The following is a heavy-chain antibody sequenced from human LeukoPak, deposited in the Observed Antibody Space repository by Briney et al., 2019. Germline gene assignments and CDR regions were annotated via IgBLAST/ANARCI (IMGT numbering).Heavy chain of an antibody. CDR1: EMSFSAYY. V-gene: IGHV3-21*01. Sequence: ETLSLTCAVSEMSFSAYYWNWIRQAPGKGLEWVSSISSSSSYIYHADSMKGRFTISRDNAKNSLYLQMSSLRGEDTAVYYCARGGYSYGFGFDYWGQGTLVTVSS. D-gene: IGHD5-18*01. J-gene: IGHJ4*02. CDR3: ARGGYSYGFGFDY. CDR2: ISSSSSYI.